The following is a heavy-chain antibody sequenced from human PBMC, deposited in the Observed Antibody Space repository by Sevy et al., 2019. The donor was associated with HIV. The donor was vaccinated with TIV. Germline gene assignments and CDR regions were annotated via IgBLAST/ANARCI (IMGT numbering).Heavy chain of an antibody. Sequence: GGSLRLSCAGSGFNFDDYVMSWVRQAPGKGLEWVSGINWNGGCTGFADSVKGGFTISRDNAKNSLYLQMNSLRVEDTALYYSARGSVERYTSSYNYYHAMDVWGQGTTVTVSS. CDR3: ARGSVERYTSSYNYYHAMDV. D-gene: IGHD5-18*01. CDR1: GFNFDDYV. V-gene: IGHV3-20*04. J-gene: IGHJ6*02. CDR2: INWNGGCT.